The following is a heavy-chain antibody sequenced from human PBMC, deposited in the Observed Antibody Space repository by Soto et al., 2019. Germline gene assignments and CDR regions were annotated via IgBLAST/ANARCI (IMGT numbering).Heavy chain of an antibody. CDR1: GGSISSGGYY. CDR2: IYYSGSS. D-gene: IGHD2-2*01. Sequence: QVQLQESGPGLVKPSQTLSLTCTVSGGSISSGGYYWGWIRQHPGKGLEWIGHIYYSGSSYYSPSLKGRVNISVDTSKNQFSLRLSSVTAADTAVYYCARASTSTSARDFDFWGRGTLVTVSS. V-gene: IGHV4-31*03. J-gene: IGHJ4*02. CDR3: ARASTSTSARDFDF.